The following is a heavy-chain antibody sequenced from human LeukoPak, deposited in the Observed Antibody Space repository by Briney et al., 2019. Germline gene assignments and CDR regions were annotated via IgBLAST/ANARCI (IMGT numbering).Heavy chain of an antibody. J-gene: IGHJ4*02. Sequence: SETLSLTCTVSGGSISSSSYYWGWIRQPPGKGLEWIGSIYYSGSTYYNPSLKSRVTISVDTSKNQFSLKLSSVTAAGTAVYYCARLEGGWYYFDYWGQGTLVTVSS. CDR2: IYYSGST. V-gene: IGHV4-39*01. CDR1: GGSISSSSYY. D-gene: IGHD6-19*01. CDR3: ARLEGGWYYFDY.